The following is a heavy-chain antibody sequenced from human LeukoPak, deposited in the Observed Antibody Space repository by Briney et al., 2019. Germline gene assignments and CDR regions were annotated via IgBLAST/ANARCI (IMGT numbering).Heavy chain of an antibody. Sequence: SVKVSCKASGFTFTSSAMQWVRQARGQRLEWIGRIVVGSGNTNYAQKFQERVTITRDMSTSTAYMELSSLRSEDTAVYYCAAAHTIAAAGTRDAFDIWGQGTMVTVSS. J-gene: IGHJ3*02. CDR1: GFTFTSSA. CDR3: AAAHTIAAAGTRDAFDI. CDR2: IVVGSGNT. D-gene: IGHD6-13*01. V-gene: IGHV1-58*02.